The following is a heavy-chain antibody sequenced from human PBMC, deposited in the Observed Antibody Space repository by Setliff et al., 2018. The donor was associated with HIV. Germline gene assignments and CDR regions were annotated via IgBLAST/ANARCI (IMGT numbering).Heavy chain of an antibody. V-gene: IGHV1-3*01. CDR3: ARGPGAFGGTSVQNFDY. D-gene: IGHD3-16*01. CDR1: GYTFTAYV. J-gene: IGHJ4*02. Sequence: KVSCMASGYTFTAYVMHWVRQAPGQRLEWMGWINAGNGNTKYSQKFQGRVTFIRDTSASTAYMELSSLRSEDTAVYYCARGPGAFGGTSVQNFDYWGQGTLVTVSS. CDR2: INAGNGNT.